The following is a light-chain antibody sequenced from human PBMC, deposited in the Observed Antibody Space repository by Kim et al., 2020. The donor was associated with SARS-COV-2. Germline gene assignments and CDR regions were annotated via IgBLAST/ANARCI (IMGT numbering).Light chain of an antibody. CDR3: QSCDSSLSGFYV. CDR1: SSNIGAGYD. V-gene: IGLV1-40*01. CDR2: DNT. J-gene: IGLJ1*01. Sequence: QSVLTQPPSVSGAPGQRVTISCTGSSSNIGAGYDVHWYQQLPGAAPKLLIYDNTNRPSGVPDRFSGSNSGTSASLAITGLQAEDEADYYCQSCDSSLSGFYVFGSGTKVTVL.